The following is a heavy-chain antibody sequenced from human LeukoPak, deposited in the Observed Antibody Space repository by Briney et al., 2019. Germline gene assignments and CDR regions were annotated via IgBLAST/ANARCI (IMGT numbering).Heavy chain of an antibody. CDR1: GFTFSSYA. J-gene: IGHJ4*02. D-gene: IGHD6-19*01. CDR3: AKDLYTTGWWGYFDY. CDR2: ISGSGGGGTT. Sequence: GGSLRLSCAASGFTFSSYAMSCVRQAPGKGLEWVSTISGSGGGGTTYYADSVEGRFTISRDNSKNKLYLQMNSLRAEDTAVYSCAKDLYTTGWWGYFDYWGQGTLVTVSS. V-gene: IGHV3-23*01.